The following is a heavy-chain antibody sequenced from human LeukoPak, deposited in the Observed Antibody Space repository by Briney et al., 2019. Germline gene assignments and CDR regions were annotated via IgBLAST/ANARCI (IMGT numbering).Heavy chain of an antibody. V-gene: IGHV1-2*04. CDR2: INPNSGGT. D-gene: IGHD3-9*01. CDR1: GYTFTGYY. J-gene: IGHJ5*02. CDR3: ARGGDILTGVPWFDP. Sequence: ASVKVSCKASGYTFTGYYMHWVRQAPGQGLEWMGWINPNSGGTNYAQKFQGWVTMTRDTSISTAHMELSRLRSDDTAVYYCARGGDILTGVPWFDPWGQGTLVTVSS.